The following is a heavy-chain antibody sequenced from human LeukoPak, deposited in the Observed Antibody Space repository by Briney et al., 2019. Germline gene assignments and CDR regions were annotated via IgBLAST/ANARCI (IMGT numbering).Heavy chain of an antibody. J-gene: IGHJ3*02. CDR3: ASAYSGDDAFDI. V-gene: IGHV3-NL1*01. CDR1: GFTFSSYG. D-gene: IGHD6-19*01. Sequence: PGRSLRLSCAASGFTFSSYGMHWVRQAPGKGLEWVSVIYSGGSTYYADSVKGRFTISRDNSKNTLYLQMNSLRAEDTAVYYCASAYSGDDAFDIWGQGTMVTVSS. CDR2: IYSGGST.